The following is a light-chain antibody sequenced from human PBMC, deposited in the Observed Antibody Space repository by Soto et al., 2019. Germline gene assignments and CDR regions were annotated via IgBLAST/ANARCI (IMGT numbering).Light chain of an antibody. Sequence: DIQMTQSPSSLSASVGDRVTITCRASQSISSYLNWYQQKPGKAPKLLIYAASSLQSGVPSRFSGSGSGTDFTLTISSLQPEDFATYYCPQSYSTPPETFGQGTRLEIK. CDR2: AAS. V-gene: IGKV1-39*01. CDR1: QSISSY. CDR3: PQSYSTPPET. J-gene: IGKJ5*01.